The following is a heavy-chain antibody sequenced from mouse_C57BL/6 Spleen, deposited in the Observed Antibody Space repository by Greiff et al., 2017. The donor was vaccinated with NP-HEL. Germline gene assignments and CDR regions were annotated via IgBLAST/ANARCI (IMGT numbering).Heavy chain of an antibody. V-gene: IGHV1-22*01. J-gene: IGHJ1*03. CDR2: INPNNGGT. CDR1: GYTFTDYN. Sequence: EVQLQQSGPELVKPGASVKMSCKASGYTFTDYNMHWVKQSHGKSLEWIGYINPNNGGTSYNQQFKGKATLTVNKSSSTAYMELRSLTSEASAVYYCARSEELDWYFDVWGTGTTVTVSS. CDR3: ARSEELDWYFDV.